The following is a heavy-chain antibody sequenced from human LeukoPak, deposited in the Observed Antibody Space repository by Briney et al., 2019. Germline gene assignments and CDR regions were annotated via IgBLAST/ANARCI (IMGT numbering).Heavy chain of an antibody. V-gene: IGHV3-74*01. Sequence: PGGSLRLSCAASGFTFSNYWMHWVRQAPGKGLVWVSRINSDGSSTTYADSVKGRFTISRDNSKNTLYLQMNSLRAENTAVYYCARVGLRFLSRGPPANFDYWGQGTLVTVSS. CDR2: INSDGSST. D-gene: IGHD3-3*01. J-gene: IGHJ4*02. CDR3: ARVGLRFLSRGPPANFDY. CDR1: GFTFSNYW.